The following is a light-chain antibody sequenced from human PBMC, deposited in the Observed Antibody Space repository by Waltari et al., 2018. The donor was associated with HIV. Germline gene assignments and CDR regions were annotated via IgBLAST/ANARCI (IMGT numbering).Light chain of an antibody. Sequence: ELVMTQSPATLSVSPGERATLSCRASQSISSNLAWYQQKPGQVPRLLIYGASTRATGIPARFSSSGSGTEFTLTISSLQSEDFAVYYCQQYNAWPLFGQGTKLEIK. CDR1: QSISSN. J-gene: IGKJ2*01. CDR3: QQYNAWPL. CDR2: GAS. V-gene: IGKV3-15*01.